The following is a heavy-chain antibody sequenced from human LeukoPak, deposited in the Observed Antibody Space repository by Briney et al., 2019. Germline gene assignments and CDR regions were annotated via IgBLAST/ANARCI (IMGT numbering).Heavy chain of an antibody. CDR2: ISGSGGTT. Sequence: VSGGGLVQPGGSLRLSCAASGFTFSNYAMSWVRQAPGKGLEWVSTISGSGGTTYYADSVEGRFTISRDNSKNTLYLQMSSLRAEDTAIYYCAKDREQWTPRYCFGSWGQGTLVTVSS. CDR1: GFTFSNYA. V-gene: IGHV3-23*01. CDR3: AKDREQWTPRYCFGS. J-gene: IGHJ4*02. D-gene: IGHD6-19*01.